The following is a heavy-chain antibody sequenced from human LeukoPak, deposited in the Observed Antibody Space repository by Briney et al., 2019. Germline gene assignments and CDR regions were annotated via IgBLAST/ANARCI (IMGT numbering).Heavy chain of an antibody. CDR1: GFTYRTYW. D-gene: IGHD1-26*01. J-gene: IGHJ4*02. CDR2: IRQDGGEI. Sequence: GGSLRLSCAASGFTYRTYWMSWVRQAPGKGLEGVANIRQDGGEIYYVDSEKGRFTISRDNTKNPLYLQMNSLRAEDTAVYYCARHSYSSPSLTYWGQGTLVTVSS. V-gene: IGHV3-7*01. CDR3: ARHSYSSPSLTY.